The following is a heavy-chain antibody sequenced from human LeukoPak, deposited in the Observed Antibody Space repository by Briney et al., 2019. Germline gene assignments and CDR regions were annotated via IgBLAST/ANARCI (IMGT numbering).Heavy chain of an antibody. J-gene: IGHJ6*03. CDR3: AGYLGYSSSWYENTLYYYYYYMDV. CDR1: GGSISSYY. Sequence: PSETLSLTCTVSGGSISSYYWSWIRQPAGKGLEWIGRIYTSGSTNYNPSLKSRVTMSVDTSKNQFSPKLSSVTAADTAVYYCAGYLGYSSSWYENTLYYYYYYMDVWGKGTTVTVSS. V-gene: IGHV4-4*07. CDR2: IYTSGST. D-gene: IGHD6-13*01.